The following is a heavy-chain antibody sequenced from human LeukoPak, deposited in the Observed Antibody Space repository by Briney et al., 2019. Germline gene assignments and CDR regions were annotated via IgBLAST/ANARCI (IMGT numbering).Heavy chain of an antibody. D-gene: IGHD5-12*01. Sequence: PGRSLRLSCAASGFTFSSYGMHWVRQAPGKGLEWVAVVSYDGSNKYYADSVKGRFTISRDNSKNTLYLQTNSLRAEDTAVYYCAKTGYSGYDSPPKGYYYYYMDVWGKGTTVTVSS. J-gene: IGHJ6*03. V-gene: IGHV3-30*18. CDR2: VSYDGSNK. CDR3: AKTGYSGYDSPPKGYYYYYMDV. CDR1: GFTFSSYG.